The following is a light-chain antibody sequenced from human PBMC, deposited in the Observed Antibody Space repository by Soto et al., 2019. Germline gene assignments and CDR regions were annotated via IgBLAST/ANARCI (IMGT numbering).Light chain of an antibody. CDR2: EVT. Sequence: QSVLTQPASVSGSPGQSITISCTGTSSDVGGYNYVSWYQQHPGKAPKLMIYEVTNRPSEVSYRFSGSKSGNTASLTISGLQAEDEADYYCSSYTSSSTLLLFGGGTKLTVL. J-gene: IGLJ2*01. CDR3: SSYTSSSTLLL. V-gene: IGLV2-14*01. CDR1: SSDVGGYNY.